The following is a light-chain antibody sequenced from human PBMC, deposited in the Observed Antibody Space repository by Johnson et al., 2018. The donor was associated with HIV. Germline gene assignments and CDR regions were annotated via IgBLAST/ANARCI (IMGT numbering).Light chain of an antibody. V-gene: IGLV1-51*02. CDR3: GTWDSSMSAV. CDR2: ENN. CDR1: SSNIGNNY. Sequence: QSMLTQSPSVSAAPGQKVTISRSGSSSNIGNNYVSWYQQLPGTAPKLLIYENNKRPSGIPDRFSGSKSGTSATLGITGLQTGDEADYYCGTWDSSMSAVFGSGTKVTVL. J-gene: IGLJ1*01.